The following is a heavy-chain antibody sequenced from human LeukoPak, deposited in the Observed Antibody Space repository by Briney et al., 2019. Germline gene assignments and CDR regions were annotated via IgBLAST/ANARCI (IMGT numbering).Heavy chain of an antibody. D-gene: IGHD6-19*01. CDR3: AVYSSGWYGENYYFDY. V-gene: IGHV1-69*05. CDR2: IIPIFGTA. J-gene: IGHJ4*02. Sequence: ASVKVSCKASGGTFSSYAISWVRQAPGQGLEWTGRIIPIFGTANYAQKFQGRVTITTDESTSTAYMELSSLRSEDTAVYYCAVYSSGWYGENYYFDYWGQGTLVTVSS. CDR1: GGTFSSYA.